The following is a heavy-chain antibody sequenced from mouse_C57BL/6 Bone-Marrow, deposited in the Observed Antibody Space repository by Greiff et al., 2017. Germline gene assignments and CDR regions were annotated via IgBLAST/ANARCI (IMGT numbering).Heavy chain of an antibody. CDR2: IDPETGGT. CDR3: TRVLRGFAY. J-gene: IGHJ3*01. CDR1: GYTFTDYE. D-gene: IGHD1-1*01. Sequence: VKLVESGAELVRPGASVTLSCKASGYTFTDYEMHWVKQTPVHGLEWIGAIDPETGGTAYNQKFKGKAILTADKSSSTAYMELRSLTSEDSAVYYCTRVLRGFAYWGQGTLVTVSA. V-gene: IGHV1-15*01.